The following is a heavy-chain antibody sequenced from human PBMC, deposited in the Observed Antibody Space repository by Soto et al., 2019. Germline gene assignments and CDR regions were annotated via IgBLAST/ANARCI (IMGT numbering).Heavy chain of an antibody. V-gene: IGHV4-61*01. D-gene: IGHD3-3*01. J-gene: IGHJ5*02. CDR3: ARDVDFGEGKT. CDR1: VASVLGVSYY. Sequence: PETLSLSCTVAVASVLGVSYYWIWMRQPPGKGLEWIGYIYYSGSTNYNPSLKSRVTISVDTSKNQFSLKLRSATAADTAVYYCARDVDFGEGKTWGQGTLVTVSS. CDR2: IYYSGST.